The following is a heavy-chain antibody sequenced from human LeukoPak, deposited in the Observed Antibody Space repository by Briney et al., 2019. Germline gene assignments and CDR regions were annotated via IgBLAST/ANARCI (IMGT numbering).Heavy chain of an antibody. CDR2: INPHSGDT. CDR3: ARWDGYSSSPDY. Sequence: ASVKVSCKASGYSFTGYYMHWVRQAPGQGLEWMGWINPHSGDTGYAQKFQGRVTMTRDMSITTTYMELTRLRSDDTAFYYCARWDGYSSSPDYWGQGSLVTVSS. V-gene: IGHV1-2*02. D-gene: IGHD6-13*01. CDR1: GYSFTGYY. J-gene: IGHJ4*02.